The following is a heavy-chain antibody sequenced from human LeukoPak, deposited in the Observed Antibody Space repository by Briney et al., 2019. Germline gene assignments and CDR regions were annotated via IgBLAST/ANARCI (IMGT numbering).Heavy chain of an antibody. V-gene: IGHV3-30*18. CDR3: VKVRRYSSSWEFRPEFDY. CDR2: LSDGGSDK. J-gene: IGHJ4*02. D-gene: IGHD6-13*01. Sequence: GTSLRLSCAASGFTFSNYGMHWVRQAPGKGLEWVAVLSDGGSDKYYTDSVKGRFTISRDNSKNTLYLQMNSLRVEDTAVYYCVKVRRYSSSWEFRPEFDYWGQGTLVIVSS. CDR1: GFTFSNYG.